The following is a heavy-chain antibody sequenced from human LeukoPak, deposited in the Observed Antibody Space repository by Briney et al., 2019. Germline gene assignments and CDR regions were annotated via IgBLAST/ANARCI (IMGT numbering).Heavy chain of an antibody. CDR1: GLTVSRNY. CDR2: FYSDGSI. V-gene: IGHV3-53*01. J-gene: IGHJ6*02. D-gene: IGHD1-14*01. CDR3: AREALTNSRLPYGMDV. Sequence: SGGSRRLSCAASGLTVSRNYMGWVRQAPGKGLEWVSVFYSDGSIYVADSVKGRFTISKDTSKNTVYLQMNSLRVEDTAVHYCAREALTNSRLPYGMDVWGQGTTVTVSS.